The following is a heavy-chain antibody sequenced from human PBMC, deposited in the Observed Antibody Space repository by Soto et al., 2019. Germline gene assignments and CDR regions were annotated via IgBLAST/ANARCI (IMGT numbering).Heavy chain of an antibody. D-gene: IGHD4-17*01. CDR2: IYYSGST. CDR3: ARHVSGITTVTLYDY. Sequence: SDTLSLTCTVSGGSISSYYWSWIRQPPGKGLEWIGYIYYSGSTNYNPSLKSRVTISVDTSKNQFSLKLSSVTAADTAVYYCARHVSGITTVTLYDYWGQGTLVTVSS. CDR1: GGSISSYY. J-gene: IGHJ4*02. V-gene: IGHV4-59*08.